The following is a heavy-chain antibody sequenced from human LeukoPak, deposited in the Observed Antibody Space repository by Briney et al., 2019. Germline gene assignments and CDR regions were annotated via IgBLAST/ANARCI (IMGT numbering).Heavy chain of an antibody. D-gene: IGHD1-26*01. CDR2: IYYSGNT. J-gene: IGHJ4*02. Sequence: PSETLSLTCSLSGGSISSSSYYWAWIRQPPGKGLEWIGSIYYSGNTYYSPSLKSRVTIFVDTSKNEFSLNLSSVTAADTALYYCASVGATRAFDYWGQGTLVTVSS. CDR3: ASVGATRAFDY. CDR1: GGSISSSSYY. V-gene: IGHV4-39*01.